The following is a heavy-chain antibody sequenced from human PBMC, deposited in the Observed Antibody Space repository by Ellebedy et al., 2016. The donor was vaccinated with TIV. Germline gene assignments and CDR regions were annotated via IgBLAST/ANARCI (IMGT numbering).Heavy chain of an antibody. CDR2: VIPILGIA. D-gene: IGHD6-6*01. Sequence: ASVKVSCKASGGTFSSYAISWVRQAPGQGLEWMGRVIPILGIANYTQNFQGRVTITADKSTSTAYMELSSLRSEDTAVYYCASPLRGYSSSHTPGYYGMDVWGQGTMVTVSS. CDR3: ASPLRGYSSSHTPGYYGMDV. V-gene: IGHV1-69*04. J-gene: IGHJ6*02. CDR1: GGTFSSYA.